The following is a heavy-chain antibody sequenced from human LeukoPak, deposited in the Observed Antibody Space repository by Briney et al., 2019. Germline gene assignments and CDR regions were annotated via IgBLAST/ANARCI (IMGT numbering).Heavy chain of an antibody. CDR2: IKQDGSEI. J-gene: IGHJ4*02. Sequence: GGSLRLSCASSGFTFSSYWMSWVRQAPGKGLEWVATIKQDGSEIHYVDSVKGRFFISRDNAKNSLYLQMGSLRVEDTAVYYCAKDAQVARTADHFDYWGQGTLVTVSS. CDR1: GFTFSSYW. D-gene: IGHD6-25*01. V-gene: IGHV3-7*01. CDR3: AKDAQVARTADHFDY.